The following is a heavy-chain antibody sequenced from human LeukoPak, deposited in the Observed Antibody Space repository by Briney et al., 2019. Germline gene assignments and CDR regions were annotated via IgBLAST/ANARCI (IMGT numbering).Heavy chain of an antibody. CDR1: GGSFSGYY. V-gene: IGHV4-34*01. Sequence: SETLSLTCAVYGGSFSGYYWSWIRQPPGKGLEWIGEINHSGSTNYNPSLKSRVTISVDTSKNQFSLKLSSVTAADTAVYYCARHSTLGTTGWFDPWGQGTLVTVSS. J-gene: IGHJ5*02. D-gene: IGHD1-7*01. CDR3: ARHSTLGTTGWFDP. CDR2: INHSGST.